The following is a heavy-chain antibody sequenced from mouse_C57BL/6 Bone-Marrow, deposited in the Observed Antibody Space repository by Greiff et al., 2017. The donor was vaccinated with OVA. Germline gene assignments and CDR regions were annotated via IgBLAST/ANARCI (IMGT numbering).Heavy chain of an antibody. CDR2: INPYNGDT. Sequence: EVMLVESGPELVKPGDSVKISCKASGYSFTGYFMNWVMQSHGKSLEWIGRINPYNGDTFYNQKFKGKATLTVDKSSSTAHMELRSLTSEDSAVYYCARSGFEVARFDYWGQGTTLTVSS. J-gene: IGHJ2*01. CDR3: ARSGFEVARFDY. V-gene: IGHV1-20*01. CDR1: GYSFTGYF. D-gene: IGHD1-1*02.